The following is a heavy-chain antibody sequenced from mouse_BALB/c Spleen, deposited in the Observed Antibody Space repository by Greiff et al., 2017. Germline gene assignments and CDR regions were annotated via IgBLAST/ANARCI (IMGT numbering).Heavy chain of an antibody. Sequence: VQLHQSGAELARPGASVKMSCKASGYTFTSYTMHWVKQRPGQGLEWIGYINPSSGYTNYNQKFKDKATLTADKSSSTAYMQLSSLTSEDSAVYYCARSATGTAGFDYWGQGTTLTVSS. V-gene: IGHV1-4*01. CDR2: INPSSGYT. J-gene: IGHJ2*01. CDR1: GYTFTSYT. D-gene: IGHD4-1*02. CDR3: ARSATGTAGFDY.